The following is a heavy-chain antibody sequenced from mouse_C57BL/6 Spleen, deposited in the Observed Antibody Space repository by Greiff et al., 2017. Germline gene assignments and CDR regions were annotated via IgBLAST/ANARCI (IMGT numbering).Heavy chain of an antibody. Sequence: QVQLQQPGAELVKPGASVKLSCKASGYTFTSYWMQWVKQRPGQGLEWIGEIDPSDNYTNYNQKFKGKATLTVDTSSSTAYMQLSSLTSEDSAVYYCARGNYGYDDFDYWGQGTTLTVSS. D-gene: IGHD2-2*01. CDR2: IDPSDNYT. CDR3: ARGNYGYDDFDY. J-gene: IGHJ2*01. V-gene: IGHV1-50*01. CDR1: GYTFTSYW.